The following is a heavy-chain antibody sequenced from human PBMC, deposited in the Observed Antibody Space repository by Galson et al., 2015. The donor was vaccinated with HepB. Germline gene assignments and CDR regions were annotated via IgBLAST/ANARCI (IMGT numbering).Heavy chain of an antibody. CDR2: IYHSGDA. D-gene: IGHD5-24*01. Sequence: ETLSLTCAVSGASIRTLDWWSWVRQSPGRRLEWIGQIYHSGDANYNPSFKSRVTMSVDTSKNQFSLKLSSVTAADTAIYYCARDWIRDGASYYFDYWGQGTLVTVSS. CDR3: ARDWIRDGASYYFDY. V-gene: IGHV4/OR15-8*01. CDR1: GASIRTLDW. J-gene: IGHJ4*02.